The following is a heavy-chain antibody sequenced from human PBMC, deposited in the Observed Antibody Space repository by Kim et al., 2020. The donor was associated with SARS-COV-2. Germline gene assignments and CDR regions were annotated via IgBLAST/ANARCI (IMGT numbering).Heavy chain of an antibody. Sequence: GCTSYNASLKSRITMSVDTSEDQLFLKLNSVTAADTAVYFCARYNSGVFDYWGQGALVTVSS. J-gene: IGHJ4*01. CDR2: GCT. D-gene: IGHD1-1*01. V-gene: IGHV4-31*02. CDR3: ARYNSGVFDY.